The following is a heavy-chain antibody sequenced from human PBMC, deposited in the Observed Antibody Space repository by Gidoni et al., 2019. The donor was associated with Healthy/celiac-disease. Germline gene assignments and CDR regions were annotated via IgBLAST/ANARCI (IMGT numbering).Heavy chain of an antibody. Sequence: EVQLVESGGGLVQPGGSLRLSCAASGFTFSLYEMNWVRQAPGKGLEWVSYISSSGSTIDYADSVKGRFTISRDNAKNSLYLQMNSLRAEDTAVYYCARGGDRIAVAGTDFDYWGQGTLVTVSS. CDR1: GFTFSLYE. J-gene: IGHJ4*02. CDR3: ARGGDRIAVAGTDFDY. CDR2: ISSSGSTI. V-gene: IGHV3-48*03. D-gene: IGHD6-19*01.